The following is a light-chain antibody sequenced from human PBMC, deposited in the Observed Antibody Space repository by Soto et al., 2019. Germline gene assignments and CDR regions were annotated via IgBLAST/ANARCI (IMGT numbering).Light chain of an antibody. CDR1: QGISSW. CDR2: GAS. CDR3: QQANSFPLT. V-gene: IGKV1-12*01. Sequence: DIQMTQSPSSVSASVGDRVTITCRASQGISSWLVWYQQKPGKAPTVLIYGASTLQSGVPSRFSGSGSGTDFTLTINSLQPEDFATYICQQANSFPLTFGGGTRVEIK. J-gene: IGKJ4*01.